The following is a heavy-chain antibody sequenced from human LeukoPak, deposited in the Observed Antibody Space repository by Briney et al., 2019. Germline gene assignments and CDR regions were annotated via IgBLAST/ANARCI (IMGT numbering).Heavy chain of an antibody. J-gene: IGHJ3*02. D-gene: IGHD6-19*01. Sequence: SETLSLTCTVSGGSISSYYWSWIRQPPGKGLEWIGYIYYSGSTNYDPSPKSRVTISVDTSKNQFSLKLSSVTAADTAVYYCARGEQWLTPNAFDIWGQGTMVTVSS. CDR3: ARGEQWLTPNAFDI. CDR1: GGSISSYY. V-gene: IGHV4-59*01. CDR2: IYYSGST.